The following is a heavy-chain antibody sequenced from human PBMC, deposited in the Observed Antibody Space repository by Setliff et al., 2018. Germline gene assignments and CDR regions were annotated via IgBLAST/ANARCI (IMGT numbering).Heavy chain of an antibody. CDR3: ARSAVAVPGQFYFDN. V-gene: IGHV3-48*01. D-gene: IGHD6-19*01. Sequence: GESLKISCVVSGFSFSNYGMTWVRQAPGKGLKWISYISTSSGTRYNADSVKGRFTISRDNANQSLYLQMNSLRAEDTAVYYCARSAVAVPGQFYFDNWGQGTQVTVSS. J-gene: IGHJ4*02. CDR2: ISTSSGTR. CDR1: GFSFSNYG.